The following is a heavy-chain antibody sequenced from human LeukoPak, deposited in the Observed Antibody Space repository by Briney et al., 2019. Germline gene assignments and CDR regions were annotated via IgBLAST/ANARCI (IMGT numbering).Heavy chain of an antibody. V-gene: IGHV4-61*02. Sequence: SQTLSLTCTVSGGSISSGSFYWSWIRQPAGKGREWIGRIYTSGSTNYNPSLKSRVTISVDTSKNQFSLKLSSVTAADTAVYYCARAHDSSGYYYSYFDYWGQGTRVTVSS. D-gene: IGHD3-22*01. CDR3: ARAHDSSGYYYSYFDY. J-gene: IGHJ4*02. CDR1: GGSISSGSFY. CDR2: IYTSGST.